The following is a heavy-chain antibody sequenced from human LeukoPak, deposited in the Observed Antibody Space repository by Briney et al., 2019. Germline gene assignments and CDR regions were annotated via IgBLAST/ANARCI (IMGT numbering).Heavy chain of an antibody. Sequence: GGSLRLSCAASGFTFSSYWMSWVRQAPGKGLEWVSYISSSGGTIYYADSVKGRFTISRDNAKNSLYLQMNSLRAEDTAVYYCARVGQLAPELGWFDPWGQGTLVTVSS. CDR1: GFTFSSYW. V-gene: IGHV3-48*04. CDR3: ARVGQLAPELGWFDP. D-gene: IGHD6-6*01. CDR2: ISSSGGTI. J-gene: IGHJ5*02.